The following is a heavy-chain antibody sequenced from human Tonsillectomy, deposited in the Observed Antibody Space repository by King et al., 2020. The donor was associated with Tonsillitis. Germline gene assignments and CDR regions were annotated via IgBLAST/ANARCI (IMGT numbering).Heavy chain of an antibody. D-gene: IGHD6-13*01. CDR3: ARGKGGYSSSWYPRY. CDR2: IYYSGST. V-gene: IGHV4-59*01. Sequence: QLQESGPGLVKPSETLSLTCTVSGGSISSYYWSWIRQPPGKGLEWIGYIYYSGSTNYNPSLKRRVTISVDTSKNQFSLKLSSVTAADTAVYYCARGKGGYSSSWYPRYWGQGTLVTVSS. CDR1: GGSISSYY. J-gene: IGHJ4*02.